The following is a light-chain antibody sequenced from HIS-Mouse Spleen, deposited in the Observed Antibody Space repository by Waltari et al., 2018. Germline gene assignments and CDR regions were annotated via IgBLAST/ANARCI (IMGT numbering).Light chain of an antibody. J-gene: IGKJ2*01. CDR1: QSVSSY. CDR3: QQRSNWPPYT. Sequence: IVLTQSPATLSLSPGERATLSCRASQSVSSYLAWHQQKPGQAPRLLIYDASNRATGIPARFSGSGSGTDFTLTISSLEPEDFAVYYCQQRSNWPPYTFGQGTKLEIK. CDR2: DAS. V-gene: IGKV3-11*01.